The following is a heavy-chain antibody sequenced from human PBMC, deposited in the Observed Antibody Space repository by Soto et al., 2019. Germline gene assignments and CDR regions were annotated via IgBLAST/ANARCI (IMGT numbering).Heavy chain of an antibody. J-gene: IGHJ2*01. Sequence: EVQLVESGGGLVQPGGSLRLSCAASGFTFSSYSMNWVRQAPGKGLEWVSYISSSSSTIYYADSVKGRFTISRDNSKNSLYLQMNSLRDEYTAVYYCARASYGYAYWYFDLLGRGTLVTGSS. CDR3: ARASYGYAYWYFDL. V-gene: IGHV3-48*02. D-gene: IGHD5-18*01. CDR1: GFTFSSYS. CDR2: ISSSSSTI.